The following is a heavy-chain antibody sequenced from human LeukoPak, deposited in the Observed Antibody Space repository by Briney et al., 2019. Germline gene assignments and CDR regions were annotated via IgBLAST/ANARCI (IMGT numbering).Heavy chain of an antibody. D-gene: IGHD6-19*01. J-gene: IGHJ1*01. CDR1: GFTFSSYA. CDR3: AKDEAGYSSE. CDR2: ITSDGGTT. V-gene: IGHV3-64*01. Sequence: GSLILSCAASGFTFSSYAMHWVRPAPGKGLEHVSSITSDGGTTYYANSVKGRFTISRDNSKNMVYLQMGSLRDEDMSVYYCAKDEAGYSSEWGQGTLVTVSS.